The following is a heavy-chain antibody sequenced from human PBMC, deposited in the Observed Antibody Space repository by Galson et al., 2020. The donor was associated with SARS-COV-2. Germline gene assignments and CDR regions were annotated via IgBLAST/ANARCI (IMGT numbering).Heavy chain of an antibody. CDR2: VYQSGAT. CDR1: GGSISSGGYS. D-gene: IGHD5-18*01. Sequence: SETLSLTCSVSGGSISSGGYSWTWIRQPPGKGLEWIGYVYQSGATHYNPSLKGRLTISVDRSKNQLSLKLTSVTAADTAVYYCARRYIYGISPYWYFDLWGRGTLVTVSS. CDR3: ARRYIYGISPYWYFDL. V-gene: IGHV4-30-2*01. J-gene: IGHJ2*01.